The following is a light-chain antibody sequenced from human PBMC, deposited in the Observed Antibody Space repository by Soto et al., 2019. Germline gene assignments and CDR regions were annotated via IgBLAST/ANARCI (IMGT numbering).Light chain of an antibody. CDR2: LGS. J-gene: IGKJ1*01. CDR1: QSLLHSSGYNY. V-gene: IGKV2-28*01. Sequence: IVMTQSPLSLRVTPGEPASISCRSSQSLLHSSGYNYLHWYLQKPGQSPQLLISLGSDRSSGVPDRFSGSGSGIDFTLHISRVEAEDVGVYYCMQPLQTPWTFDQGTKVEIK. CDR3: MQPLQTPWT.